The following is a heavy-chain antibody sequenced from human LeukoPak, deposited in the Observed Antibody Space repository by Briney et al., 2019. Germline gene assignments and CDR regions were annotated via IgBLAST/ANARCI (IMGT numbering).Heavy chain of an antibody. Sequence: ASVKVSCKVSGYTLTELSMHWVRQAPGKGLEWMGGFDPEDGDTNYAQKFQGRVTMTRDTSISTAYMELSRLRSDDTAVYYCARVRYRLAETYIDYWGQGTLVTVSS. D-gene: IGHD3-16*01. J-gene: IGHJ4*02. CDR3: ARVRYRLAETYIDY. CDR1: GYTLTELS. CDR2: FDPEDGDT. V-gene: IGHV1-24*01.